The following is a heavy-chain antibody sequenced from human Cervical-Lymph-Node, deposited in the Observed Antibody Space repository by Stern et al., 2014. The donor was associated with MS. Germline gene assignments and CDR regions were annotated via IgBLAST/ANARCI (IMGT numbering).Heavy chain of an antibody. J-gene: IGHJ4*02. V-gene: IGHV3-33*01. CDR2: AWYDGSTA. Sequence: QVQLVESGGGVVQPGTSLRLSCAASGFTFSSYGMHWVRQAPGKGLEWVALAWYDGSTAYYTNSVKGRFTISRDNSKNTLSSQMNSLTAEDTAVYYCARGHIPYAYNYLFDYWGQGTLVTVSS. D-gene: IGHD5-24*01. CDR1: GFTFSSYG. CDR3: ARGHIPYAYNYLFDY.